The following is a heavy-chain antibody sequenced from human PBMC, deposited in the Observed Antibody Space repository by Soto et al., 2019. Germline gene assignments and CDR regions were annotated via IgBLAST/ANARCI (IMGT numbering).Heavy chain of an antibody. CDR1: GYTFTSYA. V-gene: IGHV1-3*01. CDR2: INAGNGNT. Sequence: ASVKVSCKASGYTFTSYAMHWVRQAPGQRLEWMGWINAGNGNTKYSQKFQGRVTITRDTSASTAYMELSSLRSEDTAVYYCARDRIAADGTDYWGQGTLVTVSS. CDR3: ARDRIAADGTDY. J-gene: IGHJ4*02. D-gene: IGHD6-13*01.